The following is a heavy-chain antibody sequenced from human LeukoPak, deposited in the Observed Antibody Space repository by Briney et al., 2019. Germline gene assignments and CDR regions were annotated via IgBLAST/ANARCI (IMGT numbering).Heavy chain of an antibody. CDR3: ARDSLYYFDY. J-gene: IGHJ4*02. V-gene: IGHV3-30*04. CDR1: GFTFSSYA. Sequence: GGSLRLSCAASGFTFSSYAMHWVRQAPSKGLEWVAVISYDGSNKYYADSVKGRFTISRDNAKNSLYLQMNSLRAEDTAVYYCARDSLYYFDYWGQGTLVTVSS. CDR2: ISYDGSNK.